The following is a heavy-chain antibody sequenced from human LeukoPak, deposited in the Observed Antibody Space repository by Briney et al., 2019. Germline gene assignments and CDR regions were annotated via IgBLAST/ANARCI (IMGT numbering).Heavy chain of an antibody. CDR1: GGSISSYY. CDR3: ASGYSPDAFDI. V-gene: IGHV4-4*07. Sequence: SETLSLTCTVSGGSISSYYWSWIRQPAGKGLEWIGRIYTSGSTNYNPSLKSRVTISVDTSKNQFSLRLSSVTAADTAVYYCASGYSPDAFDIRGQGTMVTVSS. J-gene: IGHJ3*02. CDR2: IYTSGST. D-gene: IGHD2-21*01.